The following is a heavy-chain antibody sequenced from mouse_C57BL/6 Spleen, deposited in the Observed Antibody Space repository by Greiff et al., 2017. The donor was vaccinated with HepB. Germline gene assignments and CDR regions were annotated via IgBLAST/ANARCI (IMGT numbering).Heavy chain of an antibody. Sequence: EVQVVESGGGLVQPGGSLSLSCAASGFTFTDYYMSWVRQPPGKALEWLGFIRNKANGYTTEYSASVKGRFTISRDNSQSILYLQMNALRAEDSATYYCARYPYEYYFDYWGQGTTLTVSS. CDR2: IRNKANGYTT. V-gene: IGHV7-3*01. D-gene: IGHD1-1*01. J-gene: IGHJ2*01. CDR1: GFTFTDYY. CDR3: ARYPYEYYFDY.